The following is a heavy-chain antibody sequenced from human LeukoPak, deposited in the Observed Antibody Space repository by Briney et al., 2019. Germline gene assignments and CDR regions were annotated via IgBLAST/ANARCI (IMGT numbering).Heavy chain of an antibody. CDR1: GFTFSSYE. V-gene: IGHV3-48*03. D-gene: IGHD4-11*01. CDR3: ARVATVTTSGYYYYYYMDV. Sequence: GGSLRLSCAASGFTFSSYEMNWVRQAPGKGLEWVSYISSSGSTIYYADSVKGRFTISRDNAKNSLYLQMNSLRAEDTAVYYCARVATVTTSGYYYYYYMDVWGKGTTVTVSS. J-gene: IGHJ6*03. CDR2: ISSSGSTI.